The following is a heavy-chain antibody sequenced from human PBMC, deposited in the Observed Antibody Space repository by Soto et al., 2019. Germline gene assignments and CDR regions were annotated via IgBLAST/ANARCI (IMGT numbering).Heavy chain of an antibody. Sequence: PSETLSLTCAVYGGSFSGYYWSWIRQPPGKGLEWIGEINHSGSTNYNPSLKSRVTISVDTSKNQFSLKLSSVTAADTAVYYCARLDYYDSSGYYGFDYWGQGTLVTVSS. V-gene: IGHV4-34*01. J-gene: IGHJ4*02. D-gene: IGHD3-22*01. CDR1: GGSFSGYY. CDR3: ARLDYYDSSGYYGFDY. CDR2: INHSGST.